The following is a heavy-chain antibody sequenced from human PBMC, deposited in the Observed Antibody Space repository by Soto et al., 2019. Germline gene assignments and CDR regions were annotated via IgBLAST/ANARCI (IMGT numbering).Heavy chain of an antibody. CDR3: ARETYYSGHIIGNLDL. Sequence: PXGSLLRSCKAPGFTFSSYAMHWVRQAPGKGLEWVAVVSSEGGIQFYADSVKGRFTISRDNSKNSVYLQMSSLTIEDAAIYYCARETYYSGHIIGNLDLWGRGTLVTVYS. CDR2: VSSEGGIQ. J-gene: IGHJ2*01. CDR1: GFTFSSYA. D-gene: IGHD3-10*01. V-gene: IGHV3-30-3*01.